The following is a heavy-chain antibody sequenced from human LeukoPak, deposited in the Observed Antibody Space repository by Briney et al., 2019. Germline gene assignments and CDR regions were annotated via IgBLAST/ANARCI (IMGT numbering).Heavy chain of an antibody. CDR1: GGTFSSYA. J-gene: IGHJ5*02. V-gene: IGHV1-69*04. CDR2: IIPILGIA. CDR3: ARVRYSSGSNNWFDP. Sequence: GSSVKVSCKASGGTFSSYAISWVRQAPGQGLEWMGRIIPILGIANYAQKFQGRVMITADKSTSTAYMELSSLRSEDTAVYYCARVRYSSGSNNWFDPWGQGTLVTVSS. D-gene: IGHD6-19*01.